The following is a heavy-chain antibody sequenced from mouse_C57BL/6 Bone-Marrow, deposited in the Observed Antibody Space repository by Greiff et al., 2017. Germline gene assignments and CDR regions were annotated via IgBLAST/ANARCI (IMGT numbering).Heavy chain of an antibody. CDR1: GFNIKDYY. D-gene: IGHD1-1*01. Sequence: DVKLVESGAELVKPGASVTLSCTASGFNIKDYYMHWVKQRTEQGLEWIGRIGPEDGETKYAPKFQGKATITADTSSNTAYLQLSSLTSEDTAVYYCARRITTVVARVYFDYWGQGTTLTVSS. CDR3: ARRITTVVARVYFDY. CDR2: IGPEDGET. J-gene: IGHJ2*01. V-gene: IGHV14-2*01.